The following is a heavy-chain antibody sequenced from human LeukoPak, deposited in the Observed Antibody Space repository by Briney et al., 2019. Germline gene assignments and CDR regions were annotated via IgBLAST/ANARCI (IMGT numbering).Heavy chain of an antibody. CDR2: INPNSGGT. CDR3: ARGGTVTTGVYYYYGMDV. J-gene: IGHJ6*02. V-gene: IGHV1-2*04. Sequence: VASVKVSCKASGYTFTGYYMHWVRQAPGQGLEWMGWINPNSGGTNYAQKFQGWVTMTRDTSISTAYMELSRLRSDDTAVYYCARGGTVTTGVYYYYGMDVWGQGTTVTVSS. D-gene: IGHD4-11*01. CDR1: GYTFTGYY.